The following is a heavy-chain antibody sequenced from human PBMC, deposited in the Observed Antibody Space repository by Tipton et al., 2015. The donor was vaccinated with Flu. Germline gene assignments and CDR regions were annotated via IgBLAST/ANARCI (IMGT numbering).Heavy chain of an antibody. CDR2: IYNDGST. J-gene: IGHJ4*02. V-gene: IGHV4-61*05. CDR3: ARGSGSGTYVIFDY. CDR1: GGSISSSSYF. Sequence: TLSLTCTVSGGSISSSSYFWGWIRQPPGKGLEWIGFIYNDGSTTYNPSLKGRVTMSVDTSNDQFSLNLSSVTAADTAVYYCARGSGSGTYVIFDYWGQGTLVTVSS. D-gene: IGHD3-10*01.